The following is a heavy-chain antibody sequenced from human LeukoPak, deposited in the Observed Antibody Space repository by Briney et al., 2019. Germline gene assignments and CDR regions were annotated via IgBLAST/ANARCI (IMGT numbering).Heavy chain of an antibody. D-gene: IGHD6-13*01. CDR2: ISYDGSNK. J-gene: IGHJ4*01. V-gene: IGHV3-30*11. CDR3: ERRHSSSWSSDY. CDR1: GFTFSSYA. Sequence: PGRSLRLSCAASGFTFSSYAMHWVRQAPGKGLEWVAVISYDGSNKYYADSGKGRFTISRDNSKNTLYLQMNSLRAEDTAVYYCERRHSSSWSSDYWGPGTLVTVSS.